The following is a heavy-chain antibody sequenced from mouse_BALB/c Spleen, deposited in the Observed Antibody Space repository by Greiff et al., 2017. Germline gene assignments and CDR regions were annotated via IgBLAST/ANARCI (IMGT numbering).Heavy chain of an antibody. J-gene: IGHJ4*01. CDR2: IWWDDDK. D-gene: IGHD2-3*01. V-gene: IGHV8-8*01. Sequence: QVTLKVSGPGILQPSQTLSLTCSFSGFSLSTSGMGVGWIRQPSGKGLEWLAHIWWDDDKYYNTALKSGLTISKDTSKNQVFLKIASVDTADTATYYCARIEDDGYYAMDYWGQGTSVTVSS. CDR1: GFSLSTSGMG. CDR3: ARIEDDGYYAMDY.